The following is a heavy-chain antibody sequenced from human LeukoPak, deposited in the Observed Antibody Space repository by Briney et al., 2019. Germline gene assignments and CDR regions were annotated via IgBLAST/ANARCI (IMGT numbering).Heavy chain of an antibody. CDR1: GFTFSSHG. D-gene: IGHD3-10*01. CDR2: IRYDASNK. J-gene: IGHJ6*03. V-gene: IGHV3-30*02. CDR3: ASMCYGSGSFYYCMDV. Sequence: GGSLRLSCAASGFTFSSHGMHWGRQAPGKGLEWVALIRYDASNKYYADSVKGRFTISRDNSKYTLYLQMNSLRGESTVVSSCASMCYGSGSFYYCMDVWGKGTTVTVSS.